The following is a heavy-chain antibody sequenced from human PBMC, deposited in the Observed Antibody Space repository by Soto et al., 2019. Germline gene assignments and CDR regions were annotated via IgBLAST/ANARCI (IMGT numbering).Heavy chain of an antibody. CDR3: ARAPLNYDSSGYYYYYYGMDV. Sequence: ASVKVSCKASGYTFTSYDINWGRQATGQGLEWMGWMNPNSGNTGYAQKFQGRVTMTRNTSISTAYMELSSLRSEDTAVYYCARAPLNYDSSGYYYYYYGMDVWGQGTTVTVSS. J-gene: IGHJ6*02. CDR1: GYTFTSYD. V-gene: IGHV1-8*01. CDR2: MNPNSGNT. D-gene: IGHD3-22*01.